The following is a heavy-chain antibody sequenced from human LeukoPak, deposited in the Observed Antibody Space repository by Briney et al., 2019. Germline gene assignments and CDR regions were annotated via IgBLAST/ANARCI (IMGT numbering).Heavy chain of an antibody. CDR1: GYTFTTYG. CDR3: AIQLSVDTAMVTHFDY. V-gene: IGHV1-18*01. D-gene: IGHD5-18*01. CDR2: ISAYNGNT. Sequence: GASVKVSCKASGYTFTTYGISWVRQAPGQGLEWMGWISAYNGNTNYAQKLQGRVTMTTDTSTNTAYMELRSLRSDDTAVYYCAIQLSVDTAMVTHFDYWGQGTLVTVSS. J-gene: IGHJ4*02.